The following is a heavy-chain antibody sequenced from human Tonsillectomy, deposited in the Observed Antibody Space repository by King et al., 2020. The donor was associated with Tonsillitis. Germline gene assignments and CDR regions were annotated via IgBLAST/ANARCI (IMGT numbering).Heavy chain of an antibody. CDR1: GGSFSGYY. J-gene: IGHJ4*02. V-gene: IGHV4-34*01. D-gene: IGHD1-26*01. Sequence: VQLKQWGAGLLKPSETLSLTCAVYGGSFSGYYWSWIRQPPGKGLEWIGEINHTGSTNYNPSLKSRVTISVDTAKNQFSLKLNFVTAADTAVYYCARIGSFSGTFDYWGQGTLVTVSS. CDR2: INHTGST. CDR3: ARIGSFSGTFDY.